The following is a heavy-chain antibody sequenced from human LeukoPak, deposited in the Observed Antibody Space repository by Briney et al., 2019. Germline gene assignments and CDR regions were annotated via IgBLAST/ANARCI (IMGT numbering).Heavy chain of an antibody. V-gene: IGHV3-53*01. CDR1: GFTVSTNS. D-gene: IGHD3-22*01. CDR3: ARRAGDYSHPYDY. J-gene: IGHJ4*02. CDR2: IYSGGST. Sequence: GGSLRLSCTVSGFTVSTNSMSWVRQTPGKGLEWVSFIYSGGSTYYSDSVKGRFTISRDNSKNTLYLQMNSLRAEDTAVYYCARRAGDYSHPYDYWGQGTLVTVSS.